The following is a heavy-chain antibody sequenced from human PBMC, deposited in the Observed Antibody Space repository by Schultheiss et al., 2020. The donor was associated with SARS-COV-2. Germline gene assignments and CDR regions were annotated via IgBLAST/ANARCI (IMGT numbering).Heavy chain of an antibody. CDR1: GGSISSSSYY. CDR2: IYYSGST. J-gene: IGHJ6*03. CDR3: ARVESSGYPYYYYYYMDV. Sequence: SETLSLTCTVSGGSISSSSYYWGWIRQPPGKGLEWIGYIYYSGSTNYNPSLKSRVTISVDTSKNQFSLKLSSVTAADTAVYYCARVESSGYPYYYYYYMDVWGKGTTVTVSS. V-gene: IGHV4-61*05. D-gene: IGHD3-3*01.